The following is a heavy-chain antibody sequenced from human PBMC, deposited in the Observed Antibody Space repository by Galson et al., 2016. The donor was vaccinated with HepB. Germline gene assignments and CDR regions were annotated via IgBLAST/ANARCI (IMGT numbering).Heavy chain of an antibody. CDR1: GFAFGSHW. CDR3: GRDHSVVLTTAYNWFDP. CDR2: INSDGTIS. D-gene: IGHD4-23*01. J-gene: IGHJ5*02. V-gene: IGHV3-74*01. Sequence: LRLSCAASGFAFGSHWMHWVRQVPGKGLVWVSRINSDGTISNYADSVKGRFTISRDNAKNTLYLRMNSLRVEDTAVYYCGRDHSVVLTTAYNWFDPWGQGTLVTVSS.